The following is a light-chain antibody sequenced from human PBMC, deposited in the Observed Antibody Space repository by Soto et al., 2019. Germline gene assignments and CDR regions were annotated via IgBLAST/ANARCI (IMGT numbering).Light chain of an antibody. CDR1: QSVSSAY. CDR3: QQFGSSFYT. V-gene: IGKV3-20*01. J-gene: IGKJ2*01. CDR2: GAS. Sequence: EIVWTQSPGTLSLSPGERATLSCRASQSVSSAYLAWYQQIPGQAPRLLIYGASSRATGIPDRFSGSGSGTDFTLTIRGLEPEDFAVYYCQQFGSSFYTFGQGTKLEIK.